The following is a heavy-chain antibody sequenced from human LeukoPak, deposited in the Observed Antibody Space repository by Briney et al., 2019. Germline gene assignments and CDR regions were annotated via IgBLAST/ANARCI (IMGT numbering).Heavy chain of an antibody. V-gene: IGHV7-4-1*02. Sequence: AASVKVSCKASGYTFTSYAMNWVRQAPGQWLEWMGWINTNTGNPTYAQGFTGRFVFSLDTSVSTAYLQISSLKAEDTAVYYCARPQFYCGGDCYAEGFDYWGQGTLVTVSS. D-gene: IGHD2-21*02. CDR1: GYTFTSYA. CDR2: INTNTGNP. CDR3: ARPQFYCGGDCYAEGFDY. J-gene: IGHJ4*02.